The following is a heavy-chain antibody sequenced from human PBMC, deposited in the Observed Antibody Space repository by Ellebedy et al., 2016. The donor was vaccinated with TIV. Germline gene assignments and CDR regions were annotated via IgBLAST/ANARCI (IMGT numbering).Heavy chain of an antibody. CDR1: GYTFTNYA. J-gene: IGHJ3*02. Sequence: SVKVSXXASGYTFTNYAISWVRQAPGQGLEWMGGIIPIFGTANYAQKFQGRVTITADESTSTAYMELSSLRSEDTAVYYCARWIDDILTGYRPPGAFDIWGQGTMVTVSS. CDR2: IIPIFGTA. V-gene: IGHV1-69*13. D-gene: IGHD3-9*01. CDR3: ARWIDDILTGYRPPGAFDI.